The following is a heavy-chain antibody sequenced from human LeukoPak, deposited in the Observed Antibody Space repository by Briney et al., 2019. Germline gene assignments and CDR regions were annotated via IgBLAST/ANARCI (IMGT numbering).Heavy chain of an antibody. Sequence: GGSLRLSCAASRFTFSSYWVSWVRQAPGKGLEWVANIKQVGSEKYYVDSVKGRFTISRDNAKNSLYLQMNSLRAEDTAVYYCARAAHYDILTGYYYYYYGMDVWGKGTTVTVSS. D-gene: IGHD3-9*01. CDR2: IKQVGSEK. J-gene: IGHJ6*04. CDR1: RFTFSSYW. CDR3: ARAAHYDILTGYYYYYYGMDV. V-gene: IGHV3-7*03.